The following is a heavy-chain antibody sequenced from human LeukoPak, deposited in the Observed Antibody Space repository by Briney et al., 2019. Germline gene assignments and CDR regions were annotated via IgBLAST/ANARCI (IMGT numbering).Heavy chain of an antibody. J-gene: IGHJ4*02. CDR2: FSGDGSSA. CDR3: ARGFDSRGQDY. Sequence: GGSLRLSCAASGFTFSSYWMHWVRQAPGRGLVWVSRFSGDGSSATYADSVKGRFTISRDYTKNTLFLQMNSLRAEDTAVYYCARGFDSRGQDYWGQGTLVTVSS. D-gene: IGHD3-22*01. V-gene: IGHV3-74*01. CDR1: GFTFSSYW.